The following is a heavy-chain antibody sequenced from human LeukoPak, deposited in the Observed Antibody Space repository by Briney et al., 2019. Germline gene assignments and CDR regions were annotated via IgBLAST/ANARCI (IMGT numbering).Heavy chain of an antibody. CDR3: ARSDYHNSGSHTVFDAFDI. D-gene: IGHD3-10*01. CDR1: GGSISRYY. J-gene: IGHJ3*02. Sequence: PSETLSLTRTVSGGSISRYYWSWIRRPPGKGLEWIGYIDDSGNTNYNPSLKSQVTISVDKSKNQFSLKLSFVTAADTAMYYCARSDYHNSGSHTVFDAFDIWGQGTRVTVS. CDR2: IDDSGNT. V-gene: IGHV4-59*01.